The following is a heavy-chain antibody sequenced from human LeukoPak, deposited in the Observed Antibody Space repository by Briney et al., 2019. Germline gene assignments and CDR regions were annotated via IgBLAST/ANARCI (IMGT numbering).Heavy chain of an antibody. J-gene: IGHJ3*02. CDR3: ARDFWGSIQGAFDI. V-gene: IGHV3-48*01. CDR2: ISSSSSTI. D-gene: IGHD3-16*01. Sequence: TGGSLRLSCAASGFTFSSYSMNWVRQAPGKGLEWVSYISSSSSTIYYADSVKGRFTISRDNAKNSLYLQMNSLRAEDTAVYYCARDFWGSIQGAFDIWGQGTMVTVSS. CDR1: GFTFSSYS.